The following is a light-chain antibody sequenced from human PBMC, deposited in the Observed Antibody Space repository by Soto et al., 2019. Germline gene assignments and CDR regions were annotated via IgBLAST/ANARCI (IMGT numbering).Light chain of an antibody. J-gene: IGKJ4*01. CDR3: QQYGSS. CDR1: QSVSSSY. CDR2: GAS. V-gene: IGKV3-20*01. Sequence: EIVLTQSPGTLSLSPGERATLSCRASQSVSSSYVAWYQQKPGQAPRLLIYGASSRATGIPDRFSGSGSGTDFTLTISRLEPEDFAVYYCQQYGSSLGGGTKVEIK.